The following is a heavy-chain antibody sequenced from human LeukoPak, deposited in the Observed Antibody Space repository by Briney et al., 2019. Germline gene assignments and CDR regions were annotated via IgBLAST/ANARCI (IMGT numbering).Heavy chain of an antibody. CDR2: ISSSGGST. Sequence: GGSLRLSCAASGFTFSSYAMSWVRQAPGKGLEWVSAISSSGGSTYYADSVKGRFTISRDNSKNTLYLQMNSLRAEDTAVYYCANLQAWELPFDYWGQGTLVTVSS. D-gene: IGHD1-26*01. J-gene: IGHJ4*02. CDR1: GFTFSSYA. V-gene: IGHV3-23*01. CDR3: ANLQAWELPFDY.